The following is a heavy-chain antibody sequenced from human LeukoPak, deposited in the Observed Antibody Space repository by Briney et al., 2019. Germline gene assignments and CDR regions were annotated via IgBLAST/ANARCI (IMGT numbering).Heavy chain of an antibody. CDR2: ISSKGHYV. Sequence: GGSLRLSCVASGFSFDLYSLNWVGQAAGRGLEGVSSISSKGHYVYYLAPVRGRSTTPRDNAKNPFYLQMDSLRAEDPAVYSCARDVTVDDWHFALWGPGILVPVSS. D-gene: IGHD3-9*01. CDR1: GFSFDLYS. CDR3: ARDVTVDDWHFAL. J-gene: IGHJ2*01. V-gene: IGHV3-21*01.